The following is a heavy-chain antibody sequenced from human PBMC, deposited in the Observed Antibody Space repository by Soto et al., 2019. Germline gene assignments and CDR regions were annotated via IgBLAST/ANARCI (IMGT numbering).Heavy chain of an antibody. CDR3: ARDSPLGNAPALSGIYWFDP. V-gene: IGHV1-69*13. D-gene: IGHD3-10*01. Sequence: ASVKVSCKASGGTFSSYAISWVRQAPGHGLEWMGGIIPIFGTANYAQKFQGRVKITADESTSTAYMELSSLRSEDTAVYYCARDSPLGNAPALSGIYWFDPWGQGTLVTVSS. CDR1: GGTFSSYA. CDR2: IIPIFGTA. J-gene: IGHJ5*02.